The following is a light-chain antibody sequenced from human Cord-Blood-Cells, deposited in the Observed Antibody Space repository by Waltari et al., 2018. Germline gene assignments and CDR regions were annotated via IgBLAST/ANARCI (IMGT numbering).Light chain of an antibody. V-gene: IGKV1-39*01. Sequence: DIQMTQSPSSLSASVGDRVTITCRASQSISSYLNCYQQKSGKAPKPLISAASSFQSGVPSRFSGSGSGTEFTLNISSLQPEDFATYYCQQRYSTPWTFGQGTKVEIK. CDR2: AAS. J-gene: IGKJ1*01. CDR1: QSISSY. CDR3: QQRYSTPWT.